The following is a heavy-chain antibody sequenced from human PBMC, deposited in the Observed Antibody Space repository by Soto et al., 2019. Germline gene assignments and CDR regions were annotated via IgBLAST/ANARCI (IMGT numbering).Heavy chain of an antibody. V-gene: IGHV3-23*01. D-gene: IGHD2-15*01. Sequence: PGGSLRLSCAASGFTFSSYAMSWVRQAPGKGLEWVSGISGSAGSTHYADSVKGRFTISRDNSKNTLSLQMNGLRAGDTAVYYCASQRGIVVVAAADYWGRGTLVTVSS. CDR3: ASQRGIVVVAAADY. J-gene: IGHJ4*02. CDR2: ISGSAGST. CDR1: GFTFSSYA.